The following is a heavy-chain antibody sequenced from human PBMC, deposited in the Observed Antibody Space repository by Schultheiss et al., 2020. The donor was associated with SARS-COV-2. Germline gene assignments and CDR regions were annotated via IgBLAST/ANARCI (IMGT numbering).Heavy chain of an antibody. CDR2: IYSGGST. Sequence: GGSLRLSCAASGFTFSSYSMHWVRQAPGKGLEWVSVIYSGGSTYYADSVKGRFTISRDNSKNTLYLQMNSLRAEDTAVYYCAKRYDFWSGYCDYWGQGTLVTVSS. CDR3: AKRYDFWSGYCDY. V-gene: IGHV3-66*01. J-gene: IGHJ4*02. D-gene: IGHD3-3*01. CDR1: GFTFSSYS.